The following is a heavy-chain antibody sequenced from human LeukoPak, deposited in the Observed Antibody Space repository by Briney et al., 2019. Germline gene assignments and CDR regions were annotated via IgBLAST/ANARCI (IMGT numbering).Heavy chain of an antibody. CDR2: IYYSVST. Sequence: PSETLSLSCTVPGGSVSNTNYYWGWIRQPPGKGLEWIGNIYYSVSTYYNPSLKRRVTISVNTSNNHFSLKLSSVTAADTAVYCCARIVFRGSYRFDYWGQGTLLTVSS. CDR1: GGSVSNTNYY. D-gene: IGHD1-26*01. CDR3: ARIVFRGSYRFDY. V-gene: IGHV4-39*02. J-gene: IGHJ4*02.